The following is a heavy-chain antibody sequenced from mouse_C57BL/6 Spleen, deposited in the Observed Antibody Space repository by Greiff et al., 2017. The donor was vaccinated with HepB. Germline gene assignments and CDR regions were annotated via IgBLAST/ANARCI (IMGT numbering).Heavy chain of an antibody. Sequence: EVQLQQSGPELVKPGASVKMSCKASGYTFTDYNMHWVKQSHGKSLEWIGYINPNNGGTSYNQKFKGKATLTVNKSSSTAYMELRSLTSEDSAVYDCERYYSNPYYFDYWGQGTTLTVSS. CDR1: GYTFTDYN. CDR3: ERYYSNPYYFDY. J-gene: IGHJ2*01. CDR2: INPNNGGT. V-gene: IGHV1-22*01. D-gene: IGHD2-5*01.